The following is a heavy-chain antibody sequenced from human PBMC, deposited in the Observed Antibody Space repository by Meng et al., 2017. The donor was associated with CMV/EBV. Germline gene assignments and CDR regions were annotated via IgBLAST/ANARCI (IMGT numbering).Heavy chain of an antibody. CDR3: ARGGNWFDP. CDR2: INHSGST. Sequence: VKLQQLGAGMLKPAEHLSLTCAVYGGSFSGYYWSWIRQPPGKGLELIGEINHSGSTNYNPSLKSRVTISVDTSKNQFSLKLSSVTAADTAVYYCARGGNWFDPWGQGTLVTVSS. J-gene: IGHJ5*02. CDR1: GGSFSGYY. V-gene: IGHV4-34*01.